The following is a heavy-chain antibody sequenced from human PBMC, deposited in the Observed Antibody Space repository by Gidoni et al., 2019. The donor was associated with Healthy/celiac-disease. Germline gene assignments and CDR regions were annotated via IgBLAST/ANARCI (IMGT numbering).Heavy chain of an antibody. CDR1: GFTFSSYD. CDR2: SGTAGDT. CDR3: ARKQCLVQDWYFDL. D-gene: IGHD6-19*01. J-gene: IGHJ2*01. Sequence: EAQLVESGGGLLQPGGSLGLSCAASGFTFSSYDMHWVRPATGKGLEWVSASGTAGDTYYPGSVKGRFTISRENAKNPLYFQMNSLRAGETAVYYCARKQCLVQDWYFDLWGRGPLVPVSS. V-gene: IGHV3-13*04.